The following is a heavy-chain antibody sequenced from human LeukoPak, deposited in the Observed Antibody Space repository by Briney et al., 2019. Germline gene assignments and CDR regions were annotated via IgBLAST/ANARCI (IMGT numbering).Heavy chain of an antibody. CDR1: GFTFDDYA. Sequence: GRSLRLSCAASGFTFDDYAMHWVRHAPGKGLEWVPGISWNSGSIGYADSVKGRFTISRDNAKNSLYLQMNSLRAEDTALYYCAKSLQQPLAFDIWGQGTMVTVSS. CDR2: ISWNSGSI. D-gene: IGHD6-13*01. J-gene: IGHJ3*02. V-gene: IGHV3-9*01. CDR3: AKSLQQPLAFDI.